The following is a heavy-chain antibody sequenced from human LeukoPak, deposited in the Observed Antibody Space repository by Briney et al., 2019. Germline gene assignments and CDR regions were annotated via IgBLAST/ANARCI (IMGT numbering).Heavy chain of an antibody. CDR1: GFTFSNYG. J-gene: IGHJ4*02. CDR3: ARALYYFDY. CDR2: ISHSSSII. Sequence: PGGSLRLSCAASGFTFSNYGMTWVRQAAGKVLEWVSYISHSSSIIYYAYSVKGRFTISRAKAKNSLYLQMNSLRDEDTAVYYCARALYYFDYWGQGTMVTVSS. V-gene: IGHV3-48*02.